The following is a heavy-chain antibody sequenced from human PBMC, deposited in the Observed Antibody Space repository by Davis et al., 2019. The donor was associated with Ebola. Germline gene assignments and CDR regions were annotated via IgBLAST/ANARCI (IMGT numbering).Heavy chain of an antibody. Sequence: MPSETLSLTCAVYGGSFSGYYWSWIRQPPGKGLEWIGEINHSGSTNYNPSLKSRVTISVDTSKSQFSLKLSAVTAAGTAVYYCARMIYGDYVHFDYWGQGTLVTVSS. J-gene: IGHJ4*02. CDR3: ARMIYGDYVHFDY. D-gene: IGHD4-17*01. CDR1: GGSFSGYY. CDR2: INHSGST. V-gene: IGHV4-34*01.